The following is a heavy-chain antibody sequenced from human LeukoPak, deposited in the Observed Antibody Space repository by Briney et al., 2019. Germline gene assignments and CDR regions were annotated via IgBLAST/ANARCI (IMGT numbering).Heavy chain of an antibody. J-gene: IGHJ4*02. Sequence: PGASLRLSCAASGFTFSSYAMSWVRQAPGKGLEWVSAISGSGGSTYYADSVKGRFTISRDNSMNTLYLQMNSLRAEDTAVYYCAKGPGRYYDSSGYIDYWGQGTLVTVSS. V-gene: IGHV3-23*01. CDR1: GFTFSSYA. D-gene: IGHD3-22*01. CDR3: AKGPGRYYDSSGYIDY. CDR2: ISGSGGST.